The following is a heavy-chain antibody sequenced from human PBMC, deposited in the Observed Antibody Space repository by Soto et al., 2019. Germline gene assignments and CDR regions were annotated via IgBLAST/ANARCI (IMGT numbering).Heavy chain of an antibody. CDR3: ARHPYTIFGEFDY. J-gene: IGHJ4*02. CDR1: GGSINSSGYY. V-gene: IGHV4-39*01. Sequence: SETLSLTCTVSGGSINSSGYYCGWIRQPPGKGLEWIGGIYYSGSTYYNPSLKSRVTISLDTSKKHFSLKLSSVTAADTAVYYCARHPYTIFGEFDYWGQGTLVTVSS. CDR2: IYYSGST. D-gene: IGHD3-3*01.